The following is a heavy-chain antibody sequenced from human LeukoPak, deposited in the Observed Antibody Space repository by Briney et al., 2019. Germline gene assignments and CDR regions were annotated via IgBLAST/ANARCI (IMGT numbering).Heavy chain of an antibody. CDR1: EFTFSSYA. CDR2: ISGIGANT. D-gene: IGHD4-17*01. CDR3: AKRLLGYADSSPIDY. V-gene: IGHV3-23*01. J-gene: IGHJ4*02. Sequence: GGSLRLSCAPSEFTFSSYAMNWVRQAPGKGLEWVSGISGIGANTYYADSVRGRFTISRDNSKNTLYLQMNSLRAEDTAVYYCAKRLLGYADSSPIDYWGQGTLVTVSS.